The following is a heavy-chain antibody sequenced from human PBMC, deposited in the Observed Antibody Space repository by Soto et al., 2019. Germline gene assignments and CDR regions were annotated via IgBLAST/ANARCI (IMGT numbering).Heavy chain of an antibody. V-gene: IGHV3-33*01. Sequence: GGSLRLSCAASGFTFSSYGMHWVRQAPGKGLEWVAVIWYDGSNKYYADSVKGRFTISRDNSKNTLYLQMNSLRAEDTAVYYCAREGLGYSYGLDYWGQGTLVTVSS. CDR2: IWYDGSNK. D-gene: IGHD5-18*01. CDR3: AREGLGYSYGLDY. J-gene: IGHJ4*02. CDR1: GFTFSSYG.